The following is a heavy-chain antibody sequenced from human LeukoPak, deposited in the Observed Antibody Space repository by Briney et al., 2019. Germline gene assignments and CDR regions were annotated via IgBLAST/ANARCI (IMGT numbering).Heavy chain of an antibody. CDR2: IYTSGST. Sequence: SETLSLTCTVSGGSISSGTYYWGWIRQPAGKGLEWIGRIYTSGSTNYNPSLKSRITISVDTSKNQFSLKLSSVTAADTAVYYCARHAITMVRGVIVSAVYDAFDIWGQGTMVTVSS. CDR3: ARHAITMVRGVIVSAVYDAFDI. V-gene: IGHV4-61*02. D-gene: IGHD3-10*01. J-gene: IGHJ3*02. CDR1: GGSISSGTYY.